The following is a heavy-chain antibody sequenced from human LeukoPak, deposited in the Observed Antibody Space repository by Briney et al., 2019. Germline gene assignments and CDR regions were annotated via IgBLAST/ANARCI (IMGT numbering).Heavy chain of an antibody. Sequence: TTSETLSLTCTVSGGSISSYYWSWIRQPAGKGLEWIGRIYTSGCTNYNPSLKSRVTMSVDTSKNQFSLKLSSVTAADTAVYYRARGIQPQPHNWFDPWGQGTLVTVSS. CDR2: IYTSGCT. CDR3: ARGIQPQPHNWFDP. D-gene: IGHD5-18*01. V-gene: IGHV4-4*07. J-gene: IGHJ5*02. CDR1: GGSISSYY.